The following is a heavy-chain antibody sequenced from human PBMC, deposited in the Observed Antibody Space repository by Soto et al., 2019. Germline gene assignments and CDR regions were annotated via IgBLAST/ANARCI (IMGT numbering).Heavy chain of an antibody. CDR1: GDSITSYY. D-gene: IGHD3-22*01. J-gene: IGHJ4*02. CDR2: VFSSGTT. Sequence: SETLSLTCTVSGDSITSYYWTWIRQAAGKRLECIGRVFSSGTTNYNPSLKSRVTMSVDTSKNQLSLKLTSVTAADTAVYYCARVGDSGYYWYFDNWGQGTLVTVSS. V-gene: IGHV4-4*07. CDR3: ARVGDSGYYWYFDN.